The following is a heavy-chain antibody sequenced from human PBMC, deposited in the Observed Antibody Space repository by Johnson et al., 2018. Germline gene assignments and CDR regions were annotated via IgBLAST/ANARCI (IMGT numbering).Heavy chain of an antibody. D-gene: IGHD3-3*01. CDR2: IRSKTYAGTA. V-gene: IGHV3-49*03. J-gene: IGHJ3*02. CDR1: GFTFREYA. CDR3: AKDRSSEWLNAFDI. Sequence: VQLVQSGGGLVQPGGSLRLSCTASGFTFREYAMSWFRQAPGTGPEWVGFIRSKTYAGTAEYAASVKGRFTISRDDSKRLAYLQMNSRRADDTAVYYCAKDRSSEWLNAFDIWGQGTMVTVSS.